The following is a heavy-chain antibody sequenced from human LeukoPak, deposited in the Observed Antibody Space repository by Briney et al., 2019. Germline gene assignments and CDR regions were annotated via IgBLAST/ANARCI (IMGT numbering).Heavy chain of an antibody. CDR1: GGSISSYY. J-gene: IGHJ5*02. CDR2: IYTSGST. Sequence: SETLSLTCTVSGGSISSYYWSWIRQPPGKGLEWIGYIYTSGSTNYNPSLKSRVTISVDTSKNQFSLKLSSVTAADTAVYYCARKYYDFWSGYYTSWFDPWGQGTLVTVSS. V-gene: IGHV4-4*09. CDR3: ARKYYDFWSGYYTSWFDP. D-gene: IGHD3-3*01.